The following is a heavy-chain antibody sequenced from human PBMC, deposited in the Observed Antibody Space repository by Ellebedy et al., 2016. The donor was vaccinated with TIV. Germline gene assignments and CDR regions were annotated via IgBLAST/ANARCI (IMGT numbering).Heavy chain of an antibody. J-gene: IGHJ4*02. CDR2: SGAAGDT. CDR1: GFSLTGSD. Sequence: GESLKISCAASGFSLTGSDLHWVRRPAGKGLEWVSASGAAGDTYYPDSVRGRFTISRDNSKNTLFLQMNSLRAEDTAVYYCAKDRPIATTGTPDPYFDFWGLGTLVSVSS. V-gene: IGHV3-13*01. CDR3: AKDRPIATTGTPDPYFDF. D-gene: IGHD6-13*01.